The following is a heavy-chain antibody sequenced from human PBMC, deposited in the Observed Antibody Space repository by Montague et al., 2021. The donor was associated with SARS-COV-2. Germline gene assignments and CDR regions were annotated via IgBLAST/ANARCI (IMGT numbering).Heavy chain of an antibody. J-gene: IGHJ5*02. D-gene: IGHD1-1*01. V-gene: IGHV4-61*01. CDR2: IYYSGST. CDR1: GGSVSSGSYY. Sequence: SETLSLTCTVSGGSVSSGSYYWSWIRQPPGKGLEWIGYIYYSGSTNYNPSLKSRATISVDTSKNQISLNLRSVTAADTSVYYCARHSTTHAFDPWGQGILVTVSS. CDR3: ARHSTTHAFDP.